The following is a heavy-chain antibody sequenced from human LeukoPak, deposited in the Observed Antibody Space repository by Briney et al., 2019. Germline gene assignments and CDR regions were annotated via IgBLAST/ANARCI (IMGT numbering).Heavy chain of an antibody. CDR1: GGSITSYY. J-gene: IGHJ6*02. CDR3: ARGGNGYDKDYYYGMEV. Sequence: SETLSLTCTVSGGSITSYYWSWIRQPPGKGLEWIGYIYYSGSTNYNPSLTSRVTISVDTSKNQFSLKLSSVTAADTAVYYCARGGNGYDKDYYYGMEVWGQGTTVTVSS. CDR2: IYYSGST. V-gene: IGHV4-59*01. D-gene: IGHD5-12*01.